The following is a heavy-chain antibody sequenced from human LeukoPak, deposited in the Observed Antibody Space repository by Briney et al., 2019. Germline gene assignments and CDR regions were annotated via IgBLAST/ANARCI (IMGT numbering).Heavy chain of an antibody. Sequence: SETLSLTCTVSGGSISSYYWSWIRQPAGKGLEWTGRIYTSGSTNYNPSLKSRVTMSVDTSKNQFSLKLSSVTAADTAVYYCARDVSSIAADRSFDIWGQGTMVTVSS. V-gene: IGHV4-4*07. J-gene: IGHJ3*02. D-gene: IGHD6-13*01. CDR1: GGSISSYY. CDR2: IYTSGST. CDR3: ARDVSSIAADRSFDI.